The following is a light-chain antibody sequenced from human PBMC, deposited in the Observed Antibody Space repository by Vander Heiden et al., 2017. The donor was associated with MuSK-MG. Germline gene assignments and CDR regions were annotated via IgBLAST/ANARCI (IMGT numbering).Light chain of an antibody. J-gene: IGKJ1*01. V-gene: IGKV3-20*01. CDR2: GAS. CDR1: QSVSSNY. CDR3: QQYCSSRT. Sequence: EIVLTQSPGTMSLSPGERATLSCRASQSVSSNYLAWYQQRPGQAPRLLIYGASSRANGIPDRFSGSGSGTDFTLTSRRLEPEDFAVYYWQQYCSSRTFGQGTKVEIK.